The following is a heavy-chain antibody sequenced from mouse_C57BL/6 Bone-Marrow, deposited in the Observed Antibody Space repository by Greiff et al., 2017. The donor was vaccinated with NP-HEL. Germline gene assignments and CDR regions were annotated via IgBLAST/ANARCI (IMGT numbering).Heavy chain of an antibody. CDR3: TRILGIGYDYGFFDY. D-gene: IGHD2-4*01. V-gene: IGHV1-15*01. Sequence: VQRVESGAELVRPGASVTLSCKASGYTFTDYEMHWVKQTPVHGLEWIGAIDPETGGTAYNQKFKGKAILTADKSSSTAYMELRSLTSEDSAVYYCTRILGIGYDYGFFDYWGQGTTLTVSS. J-gene: IGHJ2*01. CDR2: IDPETGGT. CDR1: GYTFTDYE.